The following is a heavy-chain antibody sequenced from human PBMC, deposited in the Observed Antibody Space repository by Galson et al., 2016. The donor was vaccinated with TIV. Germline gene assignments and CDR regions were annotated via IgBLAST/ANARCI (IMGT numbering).Heavy chain of an antibody. J-gene: IGHJ3*01. D-gene: IGHD3-3*01. Sequence: SLRLSCAASGFSFGDYAMHWVRQAPGKGLEWVSGINWNSGSVDFADSVKGRFTISRDNAKNSLYLQMNSLRGEDTALYYCAKAKSIFGVVPHSAFDVWGQGTTVTVSS. V-gene: IGHV3-9*01. CDR2: INWNSGSV. CDR1: GFSFGDYA. CDR3: AKAKSIFGVVPHSAFDV.